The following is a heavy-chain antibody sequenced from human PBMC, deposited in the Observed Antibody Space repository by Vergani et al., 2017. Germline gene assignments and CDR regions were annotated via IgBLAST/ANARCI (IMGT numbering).Heavy chain of an antibody. Sequence: QVQLQESGPGLVKPSETLSLTCNVSGSSLSNHYWSWIRQSAGKRLEWSGRVYTSGTTHYTPSLKIRVTMSLDTSKTHFSLNLTSVTAADTAVYYCARGIRGHWYFDLWGRGTLVTVSS. CDR2: VYTSGTT. CDR1: GSSLSNHY. D-gene: IGHD6-25*01. CDR3: ARGIRGHWYFDL. J-gene: IGHJ2*01. V-gene: IGHV4-4*07.